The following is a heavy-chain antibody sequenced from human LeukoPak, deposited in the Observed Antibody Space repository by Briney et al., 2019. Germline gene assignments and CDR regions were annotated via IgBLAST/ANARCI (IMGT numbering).Heavy chain of an antibody. CDR3: ARVNMVRGVINAFDI. Sequence: SETLSLPCTVSGGSICSSNDYWRSSRQPPGKGLECIGSLSSRGGSSHKPSLKSRVAISVDTSKNQFSLNLRSVTAADTAVYYCARVNMVRGVINAFDIWGQGIMVTAAS. CDR2: LSSRGGS. J-gene: IGHJ3*02. V-gene: IGHV4-39*07. CDR1: GGSICSSNDY. D-gene: IGHD3-10*01.